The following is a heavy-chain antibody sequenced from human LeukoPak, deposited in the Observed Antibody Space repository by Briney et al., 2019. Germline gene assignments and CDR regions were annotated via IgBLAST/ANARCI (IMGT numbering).Heavy chain of an antibody. CDR1: GGFISSGSYY. J-gene: IGHJ4*02. D-gene: IGHD2/OR15-2a*01. V-gene: IGHV4-61*02. Sequence: SQTLSLTCTVSGGFISSGSYYWSWIRQPAGKGLEWIGRIYTSGSTNYNPSLKSRVTISVDTSKNQFSLKLSSVTAADTAVYYCARDYKGVLLTYWGQGTLVTVSS. CDR2: IYTSGST. CDR3: ARDYKGVLLTY.